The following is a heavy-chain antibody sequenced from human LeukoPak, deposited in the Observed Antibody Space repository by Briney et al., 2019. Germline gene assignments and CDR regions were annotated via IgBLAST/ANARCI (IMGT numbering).Heavy chain of an antibody. CDR1: GYSFTIYD. J-gene: IGHJ6*03. D-gene: IGHD2-15*01. CDR2: INPNSCNT. Sequence: GASVKVSCKASGYSFTIYDIHWVRQATGQGLEWMGWINPNSCNTGYTQKFQGRVTITRNTSISTAYMAMSSMRSEDRGVYYGARARSLYCSGGTCHRYYYYMDLWGQGTTVTISS. V-gene: IGHV1-8*02. CDR3: ARARSLYCSGGTCHRYYYYMDL.